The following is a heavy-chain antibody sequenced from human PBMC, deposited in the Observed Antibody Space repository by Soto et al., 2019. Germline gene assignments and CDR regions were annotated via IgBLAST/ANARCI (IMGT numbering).Heavy chain of an antibody. Sequence: GESLKLSFKGSGYNFAGYWIAWVRQMPGKGLELMGIIYPSDSDTRYRPSFQGQVTISADKSISSAYLQWSSLRASDTAMYYCARGGVSTRTFDYWGQGTPVTVSS. D-gene: IGHD3-3*01. J-gene: IGHJ4*02. CDR2: IYPSDSDT. CDR3: ARGGVSTRTFDY. V-gene: IGHV5-51*01. CDR1: GYNFAGYW.